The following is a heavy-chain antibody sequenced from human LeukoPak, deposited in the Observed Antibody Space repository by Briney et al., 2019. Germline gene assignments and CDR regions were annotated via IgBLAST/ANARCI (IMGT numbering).Heavy chain of an antibody. J-gene: IGHJ4*02. CDR2: ISSSSSYI. D-gene: IGHD3-16*02. CDR1: GFTFSSYS. CDR3: AKEPFGGVIVTPHFDY. Sequence: GGSLRLSCAASGFTFSSYSMNWARQAPGKGLEWVSSISSSSSYIYYADSVKGRFTISRDNSKNTLYLQMNSLRAEDTAVYYCAKEPFGGVIVTPHFDYWGQGTLVTVSS. V-gene: IGHV3-21*04.